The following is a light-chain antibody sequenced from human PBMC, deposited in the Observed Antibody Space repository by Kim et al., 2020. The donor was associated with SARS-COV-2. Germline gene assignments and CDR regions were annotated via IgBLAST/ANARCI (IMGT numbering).Light chain of an antibody. V-gene: IGKV3-20*01. CDR3: QIYNLSPPNS. J-gene: IGKJ2*01. Sequence: SPGDRSTLTCRASQPVRDNSVAWYQHKAGQAPRLLIYSASSRARGVPDRFRGSGSGTDFTLTIDRLEPEDFAVYYCQIYNLSPPNSFGQGTKLEI. CDR1: QPVRDNS. CDR2: SAS.